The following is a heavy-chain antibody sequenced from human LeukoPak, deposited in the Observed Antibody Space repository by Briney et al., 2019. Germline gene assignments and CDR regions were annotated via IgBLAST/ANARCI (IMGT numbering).Heavy chain of an antibody. V-gene: IGHV2-5*01. Sequence: SGPTLVNPTQTLTLPCTFPVFSLSPSGVGVGWIRQPPGKALERLALTYCHDYKRYSPSLKSRLTITKDTSKNQVVLTMTNMDPVDTATYYCAHSGDDWGKTDYWGQGTLVTVSS. CDR1: VFSLSPSGVG. CDR2: TYCHDYK. D-gene: IGHD7-27*01. CDR3: AHSGDDWGKTDY. J-gene: IGHJ4*02.